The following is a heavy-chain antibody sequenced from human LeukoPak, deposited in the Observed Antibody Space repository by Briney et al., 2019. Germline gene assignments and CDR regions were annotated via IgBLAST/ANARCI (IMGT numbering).Heavy chain of an antibody. Sequence: ASVKVSCKASGYTFNSYGISWVRQAPGQGLEWMGWISAYNGNTNYAQKLQGRVTMTTDTSTSTAYMELRSLRSDDTAVYYCARGALYYYDSSGLQYYYYGMDVWGQGTTVTVSS. J-gene: IGHJ6*02. V-gene: IGHV1-18*01. D-gene: IGHD3-22*01. CDR2: ISAYNGNT. CDR1: GYTFNSYG. CDR3: ARGALYYYDSSGLQYYYYGMDV.